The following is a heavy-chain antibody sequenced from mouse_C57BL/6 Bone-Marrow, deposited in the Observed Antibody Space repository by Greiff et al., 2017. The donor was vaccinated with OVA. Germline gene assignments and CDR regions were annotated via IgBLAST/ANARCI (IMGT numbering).Heavy chain of an antibody. CDR3: ARQRDYYGSSSYAMDY. D-gene: IGHD1-1*01. CDR2: ISNGGGST. CDR1: GFTFSDYY. Sequence: EVMLVESGGGLVQPGGSLKLSCAASGFTFSDYYMYWVRQTPEKRLEWVAYISNGGGSTYYPDTVKGRFTISRDNAKNTLYLQMSRLKSEDTAMYYCARQRDYYGSSSYAMDYWGQGTSVTVSS. J-gene: IGHJ4*01. V-gene: IGHV5-12*01.